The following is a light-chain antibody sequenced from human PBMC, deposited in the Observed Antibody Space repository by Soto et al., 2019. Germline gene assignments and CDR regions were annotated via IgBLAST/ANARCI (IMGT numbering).Light chain of an antibody. Sequence: DIQMTQSPSSLSASVGDRVTITCRASQSISNSLAWYQQKPGKVPKLLIHGASTLQSGIPARFSGSGSGTVFTLTISSLQPEDFAIYYCQKYNSAPQTFGQGTKVEF. CDR2: GAS. V-gene: IGKV1-27*01. J-gene: IGKJ1*01. CDR3: QKYNSAPQT. CDR1: QSISNS.